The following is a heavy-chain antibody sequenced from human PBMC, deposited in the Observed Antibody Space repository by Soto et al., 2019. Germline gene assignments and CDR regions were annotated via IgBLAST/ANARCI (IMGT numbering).Heavy chain of an antibody. V-gene: IGHV4-59*03. CDR2: IYYSGSI. CDR1: GSSIRSYY. Sequence: SETLSLTCTVSGSSIRSYYWSWIRQTPGKGLEWIAYIYYSGSINYNPSLKSRVIISADTSRTQLSLKLTAVTAADTAVYYCARSGNSNGLVFDYWGQGILVTVSS. J-gene: IGHJ4*02. CDR3: ARSGNSNGLVFDY. D-gene: IGHD5-18*01.